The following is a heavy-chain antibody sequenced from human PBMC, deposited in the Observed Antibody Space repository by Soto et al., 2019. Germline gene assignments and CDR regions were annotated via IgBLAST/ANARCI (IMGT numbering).Heavy chain of an antibody. J-gene: IGHJ6*03. Sequence: SETLSLTCTVSGGSIISYYWSWIRQPPWKGLEWIGYIYYSGSTNYNPSLKSRVTISVDTSKNQFSLKLSSVTAADTAVYYCARDTTGYDYIWGSYRYKGYYYSYIDVWGKGATVTVS. CDR3: ARDTTGYDYIWGSYRYKGYYYSYIDV. CDR1: GGSIISYY. V-gene: IGHV4-59*01. CDR2: IYYSGST. D-gene: IGHD3-16*02.